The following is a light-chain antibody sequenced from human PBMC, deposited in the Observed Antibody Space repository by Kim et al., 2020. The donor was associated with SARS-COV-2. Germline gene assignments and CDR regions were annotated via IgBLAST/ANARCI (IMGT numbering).Light chain of an antibody. CDR3: QQSNSNPLT. J-gene: IGKJ5*01. V-gene: IGKV1-39*01. CDR2: AAS. Sequence: IQMTQSPSSLSASVGDRVTITCRASQSISSYLNWYQQKPGKAPKLLIYAASSLQSGVPSRFSGSGSGTDFTLTISSLQPEDFATYYCQQSNSNPLTFGQGTRLEIK. CDR1: QSISSY.